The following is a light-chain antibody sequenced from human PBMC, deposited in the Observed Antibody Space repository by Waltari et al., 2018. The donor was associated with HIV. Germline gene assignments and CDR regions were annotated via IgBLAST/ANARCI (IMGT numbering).Light chain of an antibody. J-gene: IGLJ1*01. CDR2: EVS. Sequence: QSALTQPASVSGSPGQSITISCTGTSSDVGGYNYVSWYQQHPGKAPNFMIYEVSNRPSGVSKPFAGSKSGNTASLTISGLQAEYEADYYCSSYTSTSTGVFGTGTKVTVL. V-gene: IGLV2-14*01. CDR1: SSDVGGYNY. CDR3: SSYTSTSTGV.